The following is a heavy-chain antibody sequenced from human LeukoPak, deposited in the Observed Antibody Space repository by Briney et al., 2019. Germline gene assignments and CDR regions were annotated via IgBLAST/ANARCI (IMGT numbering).Heavy chain of an antibody. Sequence: GGSLRLSCAASGFTFSNYGMHWVRQAPGKGLEWVAVIWYDGSNKYYADSVKGRLTISRDNSKNTVYLQMNSLRAEDTAMYYCARDFYVGSKSYYIGYWGHGTLVTVSS. CDR2: IWYDGSNK. D-gene: IGHD3-10*01. J-gene: IGHJ4*01. V-gene: IGHV3-33*08. CDR3: ARDFYVGSKSYYIGY. CDR1: GFTFSNYG.